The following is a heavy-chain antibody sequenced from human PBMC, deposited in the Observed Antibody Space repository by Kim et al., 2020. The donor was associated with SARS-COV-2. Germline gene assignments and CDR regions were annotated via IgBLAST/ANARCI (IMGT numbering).Heavy chain of an antibody. V-gene: IGHV4-59*13. CDR2: IYYSGST. CDR3: ARSYYDSSGWGPVHTWTFDY. D-gene: IGHD3-22*01. J-gene: IGHJ4*02. CDR1: GGSISSYY. Sequence: SETLSLTCTVSGGSISSYYWSWIRQPPGKGLEWIGYIYYSGSTNYNPSLKSRVTISVDTSKNQFSLKLSSVTAADTAVYYCARSYYDSSGWGPVHTWTFDYWGQGTLVTVSS.